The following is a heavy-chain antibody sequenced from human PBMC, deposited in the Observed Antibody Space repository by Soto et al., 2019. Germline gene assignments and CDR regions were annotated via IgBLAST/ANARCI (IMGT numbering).Heavy chain of an antibody. CDR3: ASPMSSGFYYGIDV. CDR2: IIPIIGIA. Sequence: QVQLVQSGAEVKKPGSSVKVSCKASGFTFSSYTISWVRQAPGQGLEWMGVIIPIIGIANYAQKFQGRVTITADKSTSTANKELRSVGSEDTYVYYCASPMSSGFYYGIDVWGQGTTVTVS. CDR1: GFTFSSYT. J-gene: IGHJ6*02. D-gene: IGHD3-10*01. V-gene: IGHV1-69*02.